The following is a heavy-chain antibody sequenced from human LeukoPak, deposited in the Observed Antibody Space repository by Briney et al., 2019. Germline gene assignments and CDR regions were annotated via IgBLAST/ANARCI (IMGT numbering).Heavy chain of an antibody. Sequence: GGSLRLSCAASGFTFSSYWMSWVRQAPGKGLVWVSRINTDGSSTSYADSVKGRFTISRDNAKNTLYLQMNSLRAEDTAVYYCARDNSGWGSWGLNFDYWGQGTLVTVSS. CDR1: GFTFSSYW. CDR3: ARDNSGWGSWGLNFDY. J-gene: IGHJ4*02. CDR2: INTDGSST. V-gene: IGHV3-74*01. D-gene: IGHD2-21*01.